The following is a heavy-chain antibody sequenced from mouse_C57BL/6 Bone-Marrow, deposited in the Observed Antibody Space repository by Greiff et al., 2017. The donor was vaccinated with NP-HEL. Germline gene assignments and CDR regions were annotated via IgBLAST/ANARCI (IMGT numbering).Heavy chain of an antibody. CDR3: ASGCFWFAY. J-gene: IGHJ3*01. CDR1: GYTFTSYW. Sequence: QVQLQQPGAELVKPGASVKLSCKASGYTFTSYWMQWVKQRPGQGLESIGEIYPSDSYTNYNQKFKGKATLTVDTSSSTAYMQLSSLTSEDSAVYYCASGCFWFAYWGQGTLVTVSA. CDR2: IYPSDSYT. V-gene: IGHV1-50*01.